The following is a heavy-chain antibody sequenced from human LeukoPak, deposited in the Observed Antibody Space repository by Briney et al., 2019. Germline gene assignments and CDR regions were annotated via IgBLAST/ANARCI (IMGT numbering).Heavy chain of an antibody. D-gene: IGHD1-26*01. CDR2: IYYSGTT. J-gene: IGHJ4*02. CDR1: GVSISNYY. V-gene: IGHV4-59*08. CDR3: ARHGGSYFYY. Sequence: SETLSLTCTVSGVSISNYYWSWIRQAPGKGLEWIGYIYYSGTTKYNPSLMSRVTISVDTSKNQFSLRLSSVAAGDTAVYYCARHGGSYFYYWGQGTLVTVSS.